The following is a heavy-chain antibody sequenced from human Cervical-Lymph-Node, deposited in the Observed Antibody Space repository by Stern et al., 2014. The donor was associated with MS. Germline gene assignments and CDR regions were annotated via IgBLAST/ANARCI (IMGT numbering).Heavy chain of an antibody. Sequence: VQLVESGPELVKPSETLSLTCTVSGGTISSHYWSWIRQPPGKGLEWVGDIAYSGCTNSNPSLTGSGSISVDTSKHQFSLKLSSVTAADTAVYYCARERKAVHFDYWGQGTLVTVSS. V-gene: IGHV4-59*11. CDR3: ARERKAVHFDY. CDR2: IAYSGCT. D-gene: IGHD6-19*01. J-gene: IGHJ4*02. CDR1: GGTISSHY.